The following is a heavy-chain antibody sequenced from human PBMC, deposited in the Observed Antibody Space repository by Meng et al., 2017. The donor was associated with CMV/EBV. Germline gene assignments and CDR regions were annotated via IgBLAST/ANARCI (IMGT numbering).Heavy chain of an antibody. Sequence: SQTLSLTCAVYGGSFSGSYWSWIRQPPGKGLEWIGEINHSGSTNYNPYLKSRVTISVDPSKNQFSLKLSSVAAADTAVYYCARGEWGRGQYQLQIARYSYYGMDVWGQGTTVTVSS. V-gene: IGHV4-34*01. CDR3: ARGEWGRGQYQLQIARYSYYGMDV. D-gene: IGHD2-2*01. J-gene: IGHJ6*02. CDR2: INHSGST. CDR1: GGSFSGSY.